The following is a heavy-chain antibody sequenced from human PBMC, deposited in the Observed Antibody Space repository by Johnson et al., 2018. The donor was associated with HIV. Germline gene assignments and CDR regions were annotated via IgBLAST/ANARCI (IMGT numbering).Heavy chain of an antibody. CDR2: INWNGGST. CDR3: ARDRVWATIPLGKSWGDAFDM. Sequence: VQLVESGGGLIQPGGSLRLSCAASGLSSSYGYMTWARQAPGKGLEWVSGINWNGGSTGYADSVKGRFTISRDNAKHSLYLQMNSLRAADTAVYYCARDRVWATIPLGKSWGDAFDMWGQGTMVTVSS. V-gene: IGHV3-20*04. CDR1: GLSSSYGY. D-gene: IGHD5-12*01. J-gene: IGHJ3*02.